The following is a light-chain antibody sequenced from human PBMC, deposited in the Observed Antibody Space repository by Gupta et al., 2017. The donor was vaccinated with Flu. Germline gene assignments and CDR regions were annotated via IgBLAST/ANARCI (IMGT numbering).Light chain of an antibody. CDR2: DAY. V-gene: IGKV3-11*01. Sequence: ATLALAPGERATLFCRASLSVNSFLGWYQQKPGQAPRLLSYDAYKRATGVPDRFSGSGSGTDFTLTISSLEPEDFAVYYCQQRDNWPPWTFGQGTKVEIK. CDR1: LSVNSF. J-gene: IGKJ1*01. CDR3: QQRDNWPPWT.